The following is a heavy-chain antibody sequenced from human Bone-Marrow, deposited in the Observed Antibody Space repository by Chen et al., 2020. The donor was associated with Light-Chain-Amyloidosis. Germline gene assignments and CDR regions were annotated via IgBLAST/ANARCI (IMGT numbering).Heavy chain of an antibody. CDR3: AREGVGDTDAFDI. J-gene: IGHJ3*02. D-gene: IGHD1-26*01. Sequence: HLVESGGGLVQPGGSLRLSCAGSGFSFSDYSMNWVRQAPGKGLEWLSHINRSGRSIHYADSVKGRITISRDNGKNSLYLQMNSLRAEDTATYYCAREGVGDTDAFDIWGQGTMIIVSP. CDR1: GFSFSDYS. V-gene: IGHV3-48*01. CDR2: INRSGRSI.